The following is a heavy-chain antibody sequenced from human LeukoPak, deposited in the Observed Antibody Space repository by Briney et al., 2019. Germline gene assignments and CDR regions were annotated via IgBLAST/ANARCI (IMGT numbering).Heavy chain of an antibody. J-gene: IGHJ4*02. D-gene: IGHD3-3*01. CDR3: AREEWEWRFLVWSQYYFDY. CDR1: GFTFSDYY. Sequence: GGSLRLSCAASGFTFSDYYMSWIRQAPGKGLEWVSYISSSGSTIYYADSVKGRFTISRDNAKNSLYLQMNSLRAEDTAVYYCAREEWEWRFLVWSQYYFDYWGQGTLVTVSS. CDR2: ISSSGSTI. V-gene: IGHV3-11*01.